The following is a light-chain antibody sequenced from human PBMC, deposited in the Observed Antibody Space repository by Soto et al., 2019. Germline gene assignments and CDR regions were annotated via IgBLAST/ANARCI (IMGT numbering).Light chain of an antibody. CDR3: QQSYSTPLT. V-gene: IGKV1-39*01. Sequence: DIQMTQSPSSRSASVGDRVTITCRAGQGIRTDLGWYQQKPGIAPKLLTYAASSLQSGVPSRFSGSGSGTDFTLTISSLQPEDFATYYCQQSYSTPLTFGGGTKVDIK. CDR2: AAS. J-gene: IGKJ4*01. CDR1: QGIRTD.